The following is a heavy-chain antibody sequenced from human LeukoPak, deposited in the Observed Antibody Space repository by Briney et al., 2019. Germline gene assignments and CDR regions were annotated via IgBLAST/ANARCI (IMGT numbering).Heavy chain of an antibody. CDR2: IYNGGST. J-gene: IGHJ3*02. Sequence: PGGSLRLSCAASGSTVSSNYMSWVRQAPGKGLEWVSVIYNGGSTYYADSVKGRFTISRDNSKNTLYLQMNSLRAEDTAVYYCARIVDTAMVGAFDIWGQGTMVTVSS. D-gene: IGHD5-18*01. V-gene: IGHV3-53*01. CDR1: GSTVSSNY. CDR3: ARIVDTAMVGAFDI.